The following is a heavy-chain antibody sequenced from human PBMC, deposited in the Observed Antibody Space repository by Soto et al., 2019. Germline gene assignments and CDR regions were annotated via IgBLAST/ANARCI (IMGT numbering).Heavy chain of an antibody. V-gene: IGHV3-33*01. CDR2: IWFDGSNK. J-gene: IGHJ4*02. Sequence: QVQLVESGGGVVQPGRSLRLSCAASGFTFSNYGMHWVRQAPGKGLEWVAVIWFDGSNKYYADSVKGRFTISRDNSKNTLYLQMHSLRAEDTAVYYCARVGITATTFRGFYYWGQGTLVTVSS. CDR3: ARVGITATTFRGFYY. CDR1: GFTFSNYG. D-gene: IGHD1-20*01.